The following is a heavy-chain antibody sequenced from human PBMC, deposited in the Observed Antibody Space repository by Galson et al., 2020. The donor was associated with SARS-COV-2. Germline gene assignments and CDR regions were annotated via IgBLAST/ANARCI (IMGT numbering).Heavy chain of an antibody. D-gene: IGHD3-10*01. CDR1: GFTFTSYT. Sequence: GGSLRLSCAASGFTFTSYTMNWVRQAPGKGLEWVSYIRSSSTTTYYADSVKGRFTISRDNAKNSLYLQMNSLRAEDTAVYYCATPRDYYGSGSSFDYGSQGTLVTVSS. V-gene: IGHV3-48*01. CDR2: IRSSSTTT. J-gene: IGHJ4*02. CDR3: ATPRDYYGSGSSFDY.